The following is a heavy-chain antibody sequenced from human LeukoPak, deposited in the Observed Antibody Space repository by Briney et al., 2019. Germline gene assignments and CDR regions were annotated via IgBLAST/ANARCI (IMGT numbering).Heavy chain of an antibody. CDR2: INHSGST. CDR3: ARGYYPGIAVAAYGY. J-gene: IGHJ4*02. D-gene: IGHD6-19*01. Sequence: SETLSLTCTVSGGSITSYYWTYIRQPPGKGLEWIGEINHSGSTNYNPSLKSRVTISVDTSKNQFSLKLSSVTAADTAVYYCARGYYPGIAVAAYGYWGQGTLVTVSS. V-gene: IGHV4-34*01. CDR1: GGSITSYY.